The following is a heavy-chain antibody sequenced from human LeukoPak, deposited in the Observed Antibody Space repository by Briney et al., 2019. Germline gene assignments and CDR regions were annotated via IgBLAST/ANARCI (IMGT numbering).Heavy chain of an antibody. CDR1: GFTFISNA. D-gene: IGHD6-19*01. V-gene: IGHV3-23*01. CDR2: IGGSSVYT. Sequence: GGSLRVSCAASGFTFISNAMSWVRQARGKGLEWVSAIGGSSVYTYYADSVKGRFSISRDNSKNTLYLQMNSLRAEDTAVYYCASFHGADSSGWLYFDYWGRGTLVTVSS. J-gene: IGHJ4*02. CDR3: ASFHGADSSGWLYFDY.